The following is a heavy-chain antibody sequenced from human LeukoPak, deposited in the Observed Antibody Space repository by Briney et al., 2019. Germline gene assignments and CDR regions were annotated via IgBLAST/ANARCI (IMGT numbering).Heavy chain of an antibody. D-gene: IGHD3-10*01. CDR3: ARXGLLLWXXXWFDP. CDR2: IWYDGSNK. V-gene: IGHV3-33*01. Sequence: PGGSLRLSCAASGFTFSSYGMHWVRQAPGKGLEWVAVIWYDGSNKYYADSVKGRFTISRDNSKNTLYLQMNSLRAEDTAVYYCARXGLLLWXXXWFDPWGQGTLVTVS. J-gene: IGHJ5*02. CDR1: GFTFSSYG.